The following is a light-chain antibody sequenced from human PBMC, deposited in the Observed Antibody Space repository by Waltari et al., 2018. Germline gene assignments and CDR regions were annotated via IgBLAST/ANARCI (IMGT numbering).Light chain of an antibody. CDR1: QDISNY. CDR3: QQYDNLFT. CDR2: DAS. Sequence: SVGDRVTITCQASQDISNYLNWYQQKPGKAPKLLIYDASNLETGVPSRFSGSGSGTDFTFTISSLQPEDIATYYCQQYDNLFTFGPGTKVDIK. J-gene: IGKJ3*01. V-gene: IGKV1-33*01.